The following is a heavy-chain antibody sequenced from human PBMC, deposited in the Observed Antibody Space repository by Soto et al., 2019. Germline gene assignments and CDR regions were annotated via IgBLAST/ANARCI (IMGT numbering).Heavy chain of an antibody. D-gene: IGHD6-13*01. CDR2: TYYRSKWYN. Sequence: TLSLSCASPVYSVCSNIASSNWMRQSPSRGLEWLGRTYYRSKWYNDYAVSVKSRITINPDTSNNQFSLQLNSVTPEDTAVYYCARGEAEAGTAGFDPWGQGTLVTVSS. CDR3: ARGEAEAGTAGFDP. J-gene: IGHJ5*02. CDR1: VYSVCSNIAS. V-gene: IGHV6-1*01.